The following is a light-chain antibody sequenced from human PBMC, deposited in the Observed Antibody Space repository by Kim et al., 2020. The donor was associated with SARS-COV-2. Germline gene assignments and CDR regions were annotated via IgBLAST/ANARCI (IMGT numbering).Light chain of an antibody. J-gene: IGLJ1*01. CDR3: CSYAGSYTYV. Sequence: QSVTISCAGTISAFVGYNYVSGYQQHPGKAPKLMIYDVSKRPSGVPDRFSGSKSGNPASLTISGLQAEDEADYYCCSYAGSYTYVFGTGTKVTVL. V-gene: IGLV2-11*01. CDR2: DVS. CDR1: ISAFVGYNY.